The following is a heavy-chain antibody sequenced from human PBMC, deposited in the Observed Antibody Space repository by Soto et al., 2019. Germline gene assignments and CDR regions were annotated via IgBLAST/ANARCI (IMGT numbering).Heavy chain of an antibody. J-gene: IGHJ6*02. CDR3: VRRSTVSYYAVDV. CDR1: GFSFGSYE. D-gene: IGHD4-17*01. V-gene: IGHV3-30*04. Sequence: PVGPLRLSCAGSGFSFGSYEMHWVRQAPGKGLEWVTFTSYDGSINYYADSVKGRFTMSRDNSKNLLYLQMNSLRTEDTAVYYCVRRSTVSYYAVDVWGQGTTVTVSS. CDR2: TSYDGSIN.